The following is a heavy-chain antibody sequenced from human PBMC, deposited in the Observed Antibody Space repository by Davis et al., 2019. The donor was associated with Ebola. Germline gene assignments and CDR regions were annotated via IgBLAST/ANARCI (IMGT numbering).Heavy chain of an antibody. J-gene: IGHJ4*02. D-gene: IGHD6-13*01. CDR2: ISWNSGSI. V-gene: IGHV3-9*01. Sequence: GGSLRLSCAASGFTFDDYAMHWVRQAPGKGLEWVSGISWNSGSIGYADSVKGRFTISRDNAKNSLYLQMNSLRAEDTALYYCAKGRVYQDYFDYWGQGTLVTVSS. CDR1: GFTFDDYA. CDR3: AKGRVYQDYFDY.